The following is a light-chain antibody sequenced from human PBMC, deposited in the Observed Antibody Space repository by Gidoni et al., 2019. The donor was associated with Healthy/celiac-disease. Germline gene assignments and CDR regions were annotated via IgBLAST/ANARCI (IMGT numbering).Light chain of an antibody. Sequence: ELVSTQSPGTLSLSPGERATLSCRASQSVSSSYLAWYQQKPGQAPRLLIYGASSRATGIPDRFSGSGSGTDFTLTISRLEPEDFAVYYCQQYGSSPGITFGGGTKVEIK. CDR1: QSVSSSY. J-gene: IGKJ4*01. V-gene: IGKV3-20*01. CDR3: QQYGSSPGIT. CDR2: GAS.